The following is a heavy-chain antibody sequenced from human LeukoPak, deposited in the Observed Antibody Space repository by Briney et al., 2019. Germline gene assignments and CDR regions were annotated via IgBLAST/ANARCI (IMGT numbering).Heavy chain of an antibody. CDR3: AKSRSGSANWALQIFDN. V-gene: IGHV3-23*01. D-gene: IGHD1-1*01. CDR2: ISGSGGST. Sequence: GGSLRLSCAASGFTFSSYAMSWVRQAPGKGLEWVSAISGSGGSTYYADYVKGRFIISRDNSNNTLFVQMNSLRAEDTAVYYCAKSRSGSANWALQIFDNWGQGALVTVSS. J-gene: IGHJ4*02. CDR1: GFTFSSYA.